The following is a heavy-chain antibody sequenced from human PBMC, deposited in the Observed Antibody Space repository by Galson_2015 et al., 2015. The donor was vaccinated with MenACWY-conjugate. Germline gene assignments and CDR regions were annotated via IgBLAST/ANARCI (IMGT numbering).Heavy chain of an antibody. J-gene: IGHJ4*02. CDR2: IGKRGSDT. CDR1: EFTFSDYY. Sequence: SLRLSCAASEFTFSDYYMTWIRQAPGKGLEWVSYIGKRGSDTKYADSVKGRFIISRDNSKNSLYLQMNCLRADDTAVYYCARVLSSGSPLDYWGQGTLVTVSS. CDR3: ARVLSSGSPLDY. V-gene: IGHV3-11*05. D-gene: IGHD3-10*01.